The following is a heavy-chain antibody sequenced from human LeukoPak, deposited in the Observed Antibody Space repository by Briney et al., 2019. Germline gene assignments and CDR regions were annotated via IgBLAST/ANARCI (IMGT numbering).Heavy chain of an antibody. CDR2: ISSSGSTI. J-gene: IGHJ4*02. CDR3: AKDYSGYYDILTGIDY. CDR1: GFTFSDYY. V-gene: IGHV3-11*01. Sequence: GGSLRLSCAASGFTFSDYYMSWIRQAPGKGLEWVSYISSSGSTIYYADSVKGRFTISRDNAKNSLYLQMNSLRADDTAVYYCAKDYSGYYDILTGIDYRGQGTLVTVSS. D-gene: IGHD3-9*01.